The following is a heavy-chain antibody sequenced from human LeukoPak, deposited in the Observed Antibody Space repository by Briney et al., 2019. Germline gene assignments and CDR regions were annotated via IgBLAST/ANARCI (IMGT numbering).Heavy chain of an antibody. V-gene: IGHV5-51*01. CDR3: AMTIVAAGTTPYDFDY. Sequence: GESLKISCKGSGYSFTSYWIGWVRQMPGKGLEWMGIIYPGDSDTRYSPSFQGQVTISADKSISTAYLQWSSLKASDTAMYYCAMTIVAAGTTPYDFDYWGQGTLVTVSS. CDR1: GYSFTSYW. J-gene: IGHJ4*02. D-gene: IGHD6-13*01. CDR2: IYPGDSDT.